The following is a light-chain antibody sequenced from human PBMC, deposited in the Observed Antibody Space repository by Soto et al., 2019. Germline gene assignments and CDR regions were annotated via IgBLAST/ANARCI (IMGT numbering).Light chain of an antibody. J-gene: IGLJ1*01. CDR3: SSYTDSSNYV. CDR2: EVS. Sequence: QSALTQPASVSGSPGQSITISCTGTSSDVGGYNYVSWYQQHPGKAPKLMIYEVSNRHSGVFNRFSGSRSGNTASLTISGLQAEDEADYYCSSYTDSSNYVFGTGTKLTVL. V-gene: IGLV2-14*01. CDR1: SSDVGGYNY.